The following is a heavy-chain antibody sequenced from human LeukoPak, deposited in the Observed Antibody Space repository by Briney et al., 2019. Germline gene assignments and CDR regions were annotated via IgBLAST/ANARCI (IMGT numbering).Heavy chain of an antibody. J-gene: IGHJ4*02. D-gene: IGHD2-2*01. Sequence: GGSLRLSCAASGFTFSDYYMSWIRPAPGEGMEWVSYISSSGSTIYYADSVKGRFTISRDNAKNSLYLQMNSLRAEDTAVYYCARPLGYCSSTSCQNPGYFDYWGQGTLVTVSS. V-gene: IGHV3-11*01. CDR3: ARPLGYCSSTSCQNPGYFDY. CDR1: GFTFSDYY. CDR2: ISSSGSTI.